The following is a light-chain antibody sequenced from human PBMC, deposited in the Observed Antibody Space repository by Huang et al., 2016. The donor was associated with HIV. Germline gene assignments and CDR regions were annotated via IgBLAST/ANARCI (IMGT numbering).Light chain of an antibody. CDR2: KVS. Sequence: DVVMTQSPLSLPVTLGQPASISCRSSQRRVHSDGNTYLNWFQQRPGQSPRRLIYKVSNRDSGVPDRFSGSGSGTDFTLKISRVEAEDVGVYYCMQGTHWPPYTFGQGTKLEIK. J-gene: IGKJ2*01. CDR3: MQGTHWPPYT. V-gene: IGKV2-30*02. CDR1: QRRVHSDGNTY.